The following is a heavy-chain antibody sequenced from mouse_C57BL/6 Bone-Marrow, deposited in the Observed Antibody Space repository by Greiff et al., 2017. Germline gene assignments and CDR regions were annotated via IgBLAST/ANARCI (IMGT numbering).Heavy chain of an antibody. Sequence: QVQLQQSGPELVKPGASVKISCKASGYSFTSYYIHWVKQRPGQGLEWIGWLYPGSGNTKYNEKFKGKATLTADTSSSTAYMQLSSLTSEDSAVYYCARQLGQGPFAYWGQGTLVTVSA. CDR3: ARQLGQGPFAY. CDR1: GYSFTSYY. V-gene: IGHV1-66*01. J-gene: IGHJ3*01. CDR2: LYPGSGNT. D-gene: IGHD4-1*02.